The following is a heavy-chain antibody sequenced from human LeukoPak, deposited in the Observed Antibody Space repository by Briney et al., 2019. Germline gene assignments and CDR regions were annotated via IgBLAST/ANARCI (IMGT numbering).Heavy chain of an antibody. V-gene: IGHV3-30*18. J-gene: IGHJ4*02. D-gene: IGHD3-10*01. CDR3: AKDSGVTMVRGVLDY. CDR1: GFTFSSYG. Sequence: GRSLRLSCAASGFTFSSYGMHWVRQAPGKGLEWVAVISYDGSNKYYADSVKGRFTISRDNSKNTLYLQMNSLRAEDTAVYYCAKDSGVTMVRGVLDYWGQGTLVTVSS. CDR2: ISYDGSNK.